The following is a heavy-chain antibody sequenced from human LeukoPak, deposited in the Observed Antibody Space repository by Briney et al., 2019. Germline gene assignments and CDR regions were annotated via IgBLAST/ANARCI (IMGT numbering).Heavy chain of an antibody. CDR2: ISAYNGNT. D-gene: IGHD5-12*01. CDR1: GYTFTSYG. V-gene: IGHV1-18*01. J-gene: IGHJ3*02. Sequence: ASVKVSCKASGYTFTSYGISWVRQAPGQGLEWMGWISAYNGNTNYAQKLQGRVTMTTDTSTSTAYMELRSLRSDDTAVYYCASSSGYSGYDAFDIWGQGTMVTVSS. CDR3: ASSSGYSGYDAFDI.